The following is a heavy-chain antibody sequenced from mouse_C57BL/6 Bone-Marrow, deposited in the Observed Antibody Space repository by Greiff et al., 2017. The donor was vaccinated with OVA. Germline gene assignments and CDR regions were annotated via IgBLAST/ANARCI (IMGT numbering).Heavy chain of an antibody. Sequence: QVTLKVCGAELVKPGASVKMSCKASGYTFTTYPIEWMKQNHGKSLEWIGNFHPYNDDTKYNEKFKGKATLTVEKSSSTVYLELSRLTSDDSAVYYCARPGDYDGDWFAYWGQGTLVTVSA. CDR3: ARPGDYDGDWFAY. J-gene: IGHJ3*01. V-gene: IGHV1-47*01. D-gene: IGHD2-4*01. CDR1: GYTFTTYP. CDR2: FHPYNDDT.